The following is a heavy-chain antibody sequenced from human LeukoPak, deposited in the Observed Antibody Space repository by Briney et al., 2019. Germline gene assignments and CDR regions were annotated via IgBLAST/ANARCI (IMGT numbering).Heavy chain of an antibody. CDR2: ISSSSTYI. J-gene: IGHJ4*02. CDR1: GFTFXNYS. V-gene: IGHV3-21*01. Sequence: GFTFXNYSMNWARQAPGRXRXWVSSISSSSTYIYYADSVKGRFTISRDNAKNXLYLQMNRLRAEDAAVYYCXXXXXXXXXXXXXXXXXXDYWGQXTXVTVSS. CDR3: XXXXXXXXXXXXXXXXXXDY.